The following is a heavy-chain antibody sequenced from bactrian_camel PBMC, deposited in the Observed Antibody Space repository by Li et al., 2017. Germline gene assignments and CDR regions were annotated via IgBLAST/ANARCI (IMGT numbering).Heavy chain of an antibody. CDR2: HYTGTATK. Sequence: HVQLVESGGGSVQAGGFLRLSCAASRSLVRVNFVAWFRQVPGKERAAVAAHYTGTATKYVADSVKGRFDISQDNTKNVLYLEMHNLQPEDTAMYYCAARQPCRVWLGYEGPGEYNIWGQGTQVTVS. J-gene: IGHJ4*01. D-gene: IGHD5*01. CDR1: RSLVRVNF. V-gene: IGHV3S54*01. CDR3: AARQPCRVWLGYEGPGEYNI.